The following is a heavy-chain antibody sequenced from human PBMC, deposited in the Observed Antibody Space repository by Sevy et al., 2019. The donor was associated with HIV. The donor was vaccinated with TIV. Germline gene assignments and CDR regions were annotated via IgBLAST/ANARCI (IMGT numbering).Heavy chain of an antibody. CDR1: GFTFGSYG. Sequence: GGSLRLSCVGSGFTFGSYGMSWVRQPQGKGLEWVSSISFSGVATFYADSVRGRFTISRDNSKNILYLQMNSLRAEDTAVYFCAKPPSNHDVLHYYGMDVWGQRTTVTVSS. CDR3: AKPPSNHDVLHYYGMDV. CDR2: ISFSGVAT. V-gene: IGHV3-23*01. D-gene: IGHD3-10*02. J-gene: IGHJ6*02.